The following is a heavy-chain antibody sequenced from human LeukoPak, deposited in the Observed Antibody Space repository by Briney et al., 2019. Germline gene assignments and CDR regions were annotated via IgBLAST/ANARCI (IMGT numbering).Heavy chain of an antibody. CDR2: INPNSGGT. D-gene: IGHD5-18*01. CDR1: GYTFTGYY. Sequence: ASVKVSCKASGYTFTGYYMHWVRQAPGQGLEWMGWINPNSGGTNYAQKFQGWVTMTRDTSISTAYMELSRLRSDDTAVYYCARGGGYSYGPAHYGMDVWGQGTTVTISS. V-gene: IGHV1-2*04. CDR3: ARGGGYSYGPAHYGMDV. J-gene: IGHJ6*02.